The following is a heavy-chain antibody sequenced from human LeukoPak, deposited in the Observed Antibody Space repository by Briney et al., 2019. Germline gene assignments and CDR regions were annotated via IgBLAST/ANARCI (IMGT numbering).Heavy chain of an antibody. Sequence: GGSLRLSCAASGFTLSSYGMSWVRQAPGKGLEWVSAISGSGGSTYYADSVKGRFTISRDNSKNTLYLQMNSLRAEDTAVYYCAKTPPVLLWFGELGYYFDYWGQGTLVTVSS. CDR2: ISGSGGST. J-gene: IGHJ4*02. CDR3: AKTPPVLLWFGELGYYFDY. V-gene: IGHV3-23*01. CDR1: GFTLSSYG. D-gene: IGHD3-10*01.